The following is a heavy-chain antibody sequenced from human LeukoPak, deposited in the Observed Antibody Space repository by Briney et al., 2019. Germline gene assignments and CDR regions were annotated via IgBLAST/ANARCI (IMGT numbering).Heavy chain of an antibody. CDR3: ASLGREYSSSAPGYYYMDV. J-gene: IGHJ6*03. Sequence: ASVKVSCKASGGTFSSYAISWVRQAPGQGLEWMGRIIPILGIANYAQKFQGRVTITADKSTSTAYIELSSLRSEDTAVYYCASLGREYSSSAPGYYYMDVWGKGTTVTVSS. CDR1: GGTFSSYA. D-gene: IGHD6-6*01. V-gene: IGHV1-69*04. CDR2: IIPILGIA.